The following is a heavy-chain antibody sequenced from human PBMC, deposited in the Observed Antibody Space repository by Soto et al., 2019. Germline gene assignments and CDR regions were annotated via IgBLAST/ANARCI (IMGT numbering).Heavy chain of an antibody. CDR3: AKHAVSGPYNYYFDF. V-gene: IGHV3-23*01. J-gene: IGHJ4*02. CDR2: VSESGGTT. D-gene: IGHD1-1*01. Sequence: GGSLRLSCAAPGIPFSSYAMSWVRQAPGKGLEWVSVVSESGGTTFYADSVRGRFTISRDNSKNTLYLQMNSVRAEDTAVYYCAKHAVSGPYNYYFDFWGRGTLVTVS. CDR1: GIPFSSYA.